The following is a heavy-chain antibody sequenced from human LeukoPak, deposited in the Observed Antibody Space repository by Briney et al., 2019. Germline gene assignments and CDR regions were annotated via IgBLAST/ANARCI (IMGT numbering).Heavy chain of an antibody. Sequence: SETLSLTCTVSGGSINNYSWSWIRQPPGKGLEWIWRIYTSGSANYNPSPKSRVTMSVDTSKNQFSLKLSSVTAADTAVYYCARGYCRSTSCLKDVWGQGTTVTVSS. CDR1: GGSINNYS. CDR3: ARGYCRSTSCLKDV. CDR2: IYTSGSA. V-gene: IGHV4-4*07. J-gene: IGHJ6*02. D-gene: IGHD2-2*01.